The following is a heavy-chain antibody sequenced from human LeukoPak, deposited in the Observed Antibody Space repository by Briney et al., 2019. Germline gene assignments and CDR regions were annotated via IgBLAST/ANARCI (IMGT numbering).Heavy chain of an antibody. Sequence: GSVKVSCKTSGYTFSAFYIHWVRQVPGQGLEWMGWLRPDTGATNFAQNFLGRVTMTGDTSISTAYMELSRLRSDDTAVYYCARDPQGLYYYYYMDVWGKGTTVTVSS. CDR1: GYTFSAFY. V-gene: IGHV1-2*02. CDR2: LRPDTGAT. CDR3: ARDPQGLYYYYYMDV. J-gene: IGHJ6*03.